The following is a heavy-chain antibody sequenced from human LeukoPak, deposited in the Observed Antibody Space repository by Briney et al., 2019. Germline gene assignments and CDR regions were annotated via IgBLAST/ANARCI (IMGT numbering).Heavy chain of an antibody. D-gene: IGHD2-8*01. J-gene: IGHJ4*02. CDR2: INPNSGGT. CDR1: GYSFTGYY. CDR3: ARGHYLYAYEY. V-gene: IGHV1-2*02. Sequence: ASVKVSCKASGYSFTGYYIHWVRQAPGQGFEWMGWINPNSGGTNYAQKFQGRVTTTRDTSISTAYMELSRLRSDDTAVYFCARGHYLYAYEYWGQGALVTVSS.